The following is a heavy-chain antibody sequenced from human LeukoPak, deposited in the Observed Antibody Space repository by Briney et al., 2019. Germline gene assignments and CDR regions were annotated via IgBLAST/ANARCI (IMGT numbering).Heavy chain of an antibody. D-gene: IGHD2-21*02. CDR3: ARRRGGDSSYYYGMDV. CDR2: IYYSGST. V-gene: IGHV4-61*05. CDR1: GGSISSSSYY. J-gene: IGHJ6*02. Sequence: SETLSLTCTVSGGSISSSSYYWSWIRQPPGKGLEWIGYIYYSGSTNYNPSLKSRVTISVDTSKNQFSLKLSSVTAADTAVYYCARRRGGDSSYYYGMDVWGQGTTVTVSS.